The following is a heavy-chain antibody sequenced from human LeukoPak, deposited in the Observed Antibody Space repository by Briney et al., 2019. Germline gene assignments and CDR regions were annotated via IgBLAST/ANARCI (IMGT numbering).Heavy chain of an antibody. D-gene: IGHD3-10*01. CDR3: ARTRYYYNSRSYGAPYYFDY. J-gene: IGHJ4*02. CDR2: IYYSGST. Sequence: SETLSLTCTVSGGSISSYYWSWIRQPAGKGLEWIGYIYYSGSTYYNPSLKSRVTISVDTSKNQFSLKLSSVTAADTAVYYCARTRYYYNSRSYGAPYYFDYWGQGTLVTVSS. V-gene: IGHV4-59*04. CDR1: GGSISSYY.